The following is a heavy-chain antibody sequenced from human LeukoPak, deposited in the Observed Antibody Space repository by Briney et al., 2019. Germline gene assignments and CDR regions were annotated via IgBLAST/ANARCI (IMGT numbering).Heavy chain of an antibody. CDR3: AREKAHYYDSSGYYDLGTGKIDY. V-gene: IGHV4-38-2*02. J-gene: IGHJ4*02. D-gene: IGHD3-22*01. Sequence: PSETLSLTCAVSGYSISSGYYWGWIRQPPGKGLEWIGSIYHSGSTYYNPSLKSRVTISVDTSKNQFSLKLSSVTAADTAVYHCAREKAHYYDSSGYYDLGTGKIDYWGQGTLVTVFS. CDR2: IYHSGST. CDR1: GYSISSGYY.